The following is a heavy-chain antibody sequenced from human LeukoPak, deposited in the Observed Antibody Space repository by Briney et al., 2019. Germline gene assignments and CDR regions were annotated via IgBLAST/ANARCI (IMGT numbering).Heavy chain of an antibody. Sequence: LETLSLTCAVYGGSFSSYYWSWIRQPPGKGLEWIGYIYYSGSTNYNPSLKSRVTISVDTSKNQFSLKLSSVTAADTAVYYCARHDYGLKFDYWGQGTLVTVSS. CDR1: GGSFSSYY. CDR3: ARHDYGLKFDY. CDR2: IYYSGST. D-gene: IGHD4-17*01. V-gene: IGHV4-59*01. J-gene: IGHJ4*02.